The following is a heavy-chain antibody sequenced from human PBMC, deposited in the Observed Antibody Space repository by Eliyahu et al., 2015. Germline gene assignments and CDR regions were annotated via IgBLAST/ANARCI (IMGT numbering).Heavy chain of an antibody. Sequence: QLQLQESGPGLVKPSETLSLTCTVSGGSISSSSYYWGWIRQPPGKGLEWIGSIYYSGSTYYNPSLKSRVTISVDTSKNQFSLKLSSVTAADTAVYYCARDPPPYRLNPAYGMDVWGQGTTVTVSS. D-gene: IGHD3-16*01. V-gene: IGHV4-39*07. J-gene: IGHJ6*02. CDR1: GGSISSSSYY. CDR3: ARDPPPYRLNPAYGMDV. CDR2: IYYSGST.